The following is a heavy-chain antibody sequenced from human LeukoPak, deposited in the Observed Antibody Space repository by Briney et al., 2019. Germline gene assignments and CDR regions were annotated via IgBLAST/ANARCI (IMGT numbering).Heavy chain of an antibody. V-gene: IGHV3-30*02. CDR3: AKSYGSGSYEGGAFDI. Sequence: GGSLRLSCAASGVTFSSYGMHWVRQAPGKGLEWVAFIRYDGSNKYYADSVKGRFTISRDNSKNTLYLQMNSLRAEDTAVYYCAKSYGSGSYEGGAFDIWGQGTMVTVSS. D-gene: IGHD3-10*01. CDR1: GVTFSSYG. CDR2: IRYDGSNK. J-gene: IGHJ3*02.